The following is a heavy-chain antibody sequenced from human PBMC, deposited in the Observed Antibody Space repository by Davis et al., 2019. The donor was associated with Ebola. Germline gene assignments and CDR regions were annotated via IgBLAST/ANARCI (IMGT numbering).Heavy chain of an antibody. CDR2: ISSSGSTI. CDR1: GFTFSSYE. J-gene: IGHJ6*02. V-gene: IGHV3-48*03. CDR3: ARDSDSSSVLYYGMDV. Sequence: GGSLRLSCAASGFTFSSYEMNWVRQAPGKGLEWVSYISSSGSTIYYADSVKGRFTISRDNAKNSLYLQMNSLRAEDTAVYYCARDSDSSSVLYYGMDVWGQGTTVTVSS. D-gene: IGHD6-6*01.